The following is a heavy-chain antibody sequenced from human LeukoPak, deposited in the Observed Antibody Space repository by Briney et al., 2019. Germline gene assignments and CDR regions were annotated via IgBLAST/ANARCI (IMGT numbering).Heavy chain of an antibody. CDR3: AGLVGIQYPDY. CDR2: IIPILGIA. D-gene: IGHD4-11*01. CDR1: GGTFSSYT. Sequence: SVKASCKASGGTFSSYTISWVRQAPGQGLEWMGRIIPILGIANYAQKFQGRVTITADKSTSTAYMELSSLRSEDTAVYYCAGLVGIQYPDYWGQGTLVTVSS. J-gene: IGHJ4*02. V-gene: IGHV1-69*02.